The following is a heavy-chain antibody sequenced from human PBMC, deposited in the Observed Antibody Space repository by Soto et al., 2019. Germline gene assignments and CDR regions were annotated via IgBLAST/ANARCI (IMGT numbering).Heavy chain of an antibody. V-gene: IGHV4-39*01. J-gene: IGHJ4*02. CDR3: ARHTPAISISDH. Sequence: QLQLQESGPGLVKPSETLSLTCTVSGGSIGSSSYYWGWIRQPPGKGLEWIGSIYYSGSTYYNPSLKSRVTISVDTSKNQFSLKLSSGTAADTAVYYCARHTPAISISDHWGQGTLVTVSS. CDR2: IYYSGST. D-gene: IGHD2-15*01. CDR1: GGSIGSSSYY.